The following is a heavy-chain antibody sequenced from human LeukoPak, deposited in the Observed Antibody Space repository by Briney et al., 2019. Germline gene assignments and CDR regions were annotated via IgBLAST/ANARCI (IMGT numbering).Heavy chain of an antibody. CDR1: GYTLTSYG. Sequence: EASVKVSCKASGYTLTSYGISWVRQAPGQGLEWMGWISAYNGNTNYAQKLQGRVTMTTDTSTSTAYMELRSLRSDDTAVYYCAREGDCGGDCYPAGYSFDYWGQGTLVTVSS. V-gene: IGHV1-18*01. CDR3: AREGDCGGDCYPAGYSFDY. D-gene: IGHD2-21*02. CDR2: ISAYNGNT. J-gene: IGHJ4*02.